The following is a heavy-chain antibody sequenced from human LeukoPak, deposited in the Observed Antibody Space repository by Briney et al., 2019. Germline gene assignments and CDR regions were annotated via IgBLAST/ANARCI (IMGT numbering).Heavy chain of an antibody. Sequence: ASVKVSCKASGYTFTSYDINWVRQATGQQLEWMGWMNPNSGNTGYAQKFQGRVTMTRNTSIRTAYMELSSLRSEDTGVYYCARGPPNWGFDYWGQGTLVTVSS. CDR1: GYTFTSYD. V-gene: IGHV1-8*01. CDR2: MNPNSGNT. J-gene: IGHJ4*02. CDR3: ARGPPNWGFDY. D-gene: IGHD7-27*01.